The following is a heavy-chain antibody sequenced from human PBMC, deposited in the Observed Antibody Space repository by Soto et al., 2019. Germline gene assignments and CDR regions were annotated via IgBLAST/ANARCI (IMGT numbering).Heavy chain of an antibody. CDR3: TRDHDYGGNYYYYGMDV. J-gene: IGHJ6*02. Sequence: SLRLSCTASGFTFGDYAMSWVRQAPGKGLEWVGFIRSKAYGGTTEYAASVKGRFTISRDDSKSIAYLQMNSLKTEDTAVYYCTRDHDYGGNYYYYGMDVWGQGTTVTVSS. V-gene: IGHV3-49*04. CDR1: GFTFGDYA. D-gene: IGHD4-17*01. CDR2: IRSKAYGGTT.